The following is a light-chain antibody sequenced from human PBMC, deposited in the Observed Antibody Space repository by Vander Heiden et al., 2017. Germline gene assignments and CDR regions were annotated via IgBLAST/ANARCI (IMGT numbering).Light chain of an antibody. Sequence: AIRMTQSPSSLSASTGDRVTITCRASQGISSYLAWYQQKPGKAPKLLIYAASTLQSGVPSRFSGSGSGTDFTLTISCLQSEDFATYYCQQDYSYPLTFGHGTKVDIK. CDR3: QQDYSYPLT. CDR2: AAS. CDR1: QGISSY. V-gene: IGKV1-8*01. J-gene: IGKJ3*01.